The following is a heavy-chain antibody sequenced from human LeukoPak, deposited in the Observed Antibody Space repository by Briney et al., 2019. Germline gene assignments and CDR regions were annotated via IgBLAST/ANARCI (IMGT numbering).Heavy chain of an antibody. D-gene: IGHD2-8*01. CDR2: IRKDESVK. CDR3: STDPRVLIY. CDR1: GFTFSNAW. Sequence: GGSLRLSCAASGFTFSNAWMSWVRQAPGKGLEWVANIRKDESVKHYVDSVKGRFTISRDNAKNLLYLQMNSLRPEDTALYYCSTDPRVLIYWGHGTLVTVSS. V-gene: IGHV3-7*03. J-gene: IGHJ4*01.